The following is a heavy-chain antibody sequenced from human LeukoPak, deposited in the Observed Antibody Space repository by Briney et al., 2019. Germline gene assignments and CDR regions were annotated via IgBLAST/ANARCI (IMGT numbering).Heavy chain of an antibody. D-gene: IGHD6-13*01. Sequence: SETLSLTCAVYGGSFSGYYWSWIRQPPGKGLEWIGEINHSGSTNYNPSLKSRVTISVDTSKNQFSLKLSSVTAADTAVYYCARGLSSWYFDYWGQGTLVTVYS. J-gene: IGHJ4*02. CDR1: GGSFSGYY. V-gene: IGHV4-34*01. CDR3: ARGLSSWYFDY. CDR2: INHSGST.